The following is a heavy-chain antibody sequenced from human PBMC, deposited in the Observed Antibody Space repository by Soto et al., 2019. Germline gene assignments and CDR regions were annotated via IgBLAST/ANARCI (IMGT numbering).Heavy chain of an antibody. Sequence: PVGSLRLSCAASGFTFTSYALHWVRQAPGKGLEWVSGISGSGAMTHYADSVKGRFTVSRDNSKNTLYMQMNSLRAGDTAVYYCAKPGVAVAGTDYWGQGTLVTVSS. CDR2: ISGSGAMT. V-gene: IGHV3-23*01. D-gene: IGHD6-19*01. CDR3: AKPGVAVAGTDY. J-gene: IGHJ1*01. CDR1: GFTFTSYA.